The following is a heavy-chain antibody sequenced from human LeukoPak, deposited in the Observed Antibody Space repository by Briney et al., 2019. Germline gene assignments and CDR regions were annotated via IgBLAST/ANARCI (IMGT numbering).Heavy chain of an antibody. CDR1: GYSFTNHY. Sequence: SETLSLTCAVYGYSFTNHYWIWIHQPPGKGLEWIGEINHNGGTNYNPSLKSRVTISVDTSKNQFFLRLSSVTAADTAVYYCARGPAAVHPWGQGTLVTVSS. D-gene: IGHD6-13*01. CDR3: ARGPAAVHP. CDR2: INHNGGT. V-gene: IGHV4-34*01. J-gene: IGHJ5*02.